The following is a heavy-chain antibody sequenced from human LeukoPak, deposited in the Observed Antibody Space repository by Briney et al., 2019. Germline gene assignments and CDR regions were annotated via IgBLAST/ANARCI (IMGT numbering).Heavy chain of an antibody. Sequence: GKSLRLSCAASGFTFSSYAMHWVRQAPGKGLEWVAVISYVGTNKYYADSVKGRFTISRDNSKNTLYLQMTSLRVDDTAVYYCAKPNYDILTGSSYYSYMDVWGKGPTVTVSS. J-gene: IGHJ6*03. V-gene: IGHV3-30*04. CDR1: GFTFSSYA. CDR2: ISYVGTNK. CDR3: AKPNYDILTGSSYYSYMDV. D-gene: IGHD3-9*01.